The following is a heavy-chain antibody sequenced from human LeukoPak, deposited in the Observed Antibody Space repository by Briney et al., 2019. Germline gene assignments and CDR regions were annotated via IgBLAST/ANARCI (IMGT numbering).Heavy chain of an antibody. D-gene: IGHD2-21*02. Sequence: SETLSLTCTVSGGSISSYYWSWIRQPPGKGLEWIGYIYYSGSTNYNPSLKCRVTISVDTSKNQFSLKLSSVTAADTAVYYCARHGDGDDFEAPFDYWGQGTLVTVSS. CDR3: ARHGDGDDFEAPFDY. CDR2: IYYSGST. CDR1: GGSISSYY. V-gene: IGHV4-59*08. J-gene: IGHJ4*02.